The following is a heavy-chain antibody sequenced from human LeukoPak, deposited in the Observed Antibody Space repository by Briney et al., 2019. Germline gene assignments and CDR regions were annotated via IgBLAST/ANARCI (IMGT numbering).Heavy chain of an antibody. CDR2: IRYDGSNK. Sequence: PGGSLRLSCAASGFTFSSYAMSWVRQAPGKGLEWVAFIRYDGSNKYYADSVKGRFTISRDNSKNTLYLQMNSLRAEDTAVYYCAKDLAGAGMASWFDPWGQGTLVTVSS. CDR3: AKDLAGAGMASWFDP. J-gene: IGHJ5*02. D-gene: IGHD6-13*01. V-gene: IGHV3-30*02. CDR1: GFTFSSYA.